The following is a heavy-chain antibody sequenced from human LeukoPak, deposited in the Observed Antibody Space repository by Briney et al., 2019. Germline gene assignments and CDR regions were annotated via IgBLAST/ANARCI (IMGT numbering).Heavy chain of an antibody. CDR1: GFTVSSNY. J-gene: IGHJ3*02. Sequence: GGSLRLSCAASGFTVSSNYMSWVRQAPGKGLEWVSVIYSGGSTYYADSVKGRFTISRDNSKNTLYLQMNSLRAEDTAVYYCARVSAGVIGMKDVFDIWGQGTMVTVSS. V-gene: IGHV3-53*01. CDR3: ARVSAGVIGMKDVFDI. CDR2: IYSGGST. D-gene: IGHD3-16*02.